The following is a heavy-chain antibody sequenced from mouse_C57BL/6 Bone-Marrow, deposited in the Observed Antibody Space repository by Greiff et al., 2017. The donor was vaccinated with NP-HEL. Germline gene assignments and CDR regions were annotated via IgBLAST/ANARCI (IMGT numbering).Heavy chain of an antibody. CDR3: ARHGGYLFAY. J-gene: IGHJ3*01. CDR1: GFTFSSYG. CDR2: ISSGGSYT. D-gene: IGHD2-2*01. V-gene: IGHV5-6*01. Sequence: VQLQQSGGDLVKPGGSLKLSCAASGFTFSSYGMSWVRQTPDKRLEWVATISSGGSYTYYPDSVKGRFTISRDNAKNTLYLQMSSLKSEDTAMYYCARHGGYLFAYWGQVTLVTVSA.